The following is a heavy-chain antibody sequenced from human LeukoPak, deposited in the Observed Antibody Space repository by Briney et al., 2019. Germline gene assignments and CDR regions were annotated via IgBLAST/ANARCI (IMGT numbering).Heavy chain of an antibody. J-gene: IGHJ4*02. CDR2: IKQDGSEK. CDR1: GFTFSTYA. CDR3: ARVSTYCSSTSCYHYFDY. V-gene: IGHV3-7*01. Sequence: PGGSLRLSCAASGFTFSTYAMSWVRQAPGKGLEWVANIKQDGSEKYYVDSVKGRFTISRDNAKNSLYLQMNSLRAEDTAVYYCARVSTYCSSTSCYHYFDYWGQGTLVTVSS. D-gene: IGHD2-2*01.